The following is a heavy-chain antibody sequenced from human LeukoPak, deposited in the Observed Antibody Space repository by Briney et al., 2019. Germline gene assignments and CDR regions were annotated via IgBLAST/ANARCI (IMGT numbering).Heavy chain of an antibody. V-gene: IGHV3-30-3*01. Sequence: GGSLRLSCAASGFTFSSYAMHWVRQAPGKGLEWVAVISYDGSNKYYADSVKGRFTISRDNSKNTLYLQMNSLRAEDTAVYYCAREGLSGLDYWGQGTLVTVSS. CDR1: GFTFSSYA. CDR2: ISYDGSNK. J-gene: IGHJ4*02. D-gene: IGHD3-16*01. CDR3: AREGLSGLDY.